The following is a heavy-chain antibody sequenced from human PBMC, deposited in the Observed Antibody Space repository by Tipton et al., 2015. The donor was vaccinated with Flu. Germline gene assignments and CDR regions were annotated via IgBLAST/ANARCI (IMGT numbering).Heavy chain of an antibody. D-gene: IGHD4-17*01. V-gene: IGHV1-18*01. CDR2: ISGYNGNT. Sequence: QVQLVQSGAEVKKPGASVKLSCKASGYSFTSYEITWVRQAPGQGLELVGWISGYNGNTKYTQKFQGRVTMTADTPTTTAFMELTSLTSADTAMYYCARKEENGAYVYFDYWGQGTLVTVSS. CDR1: GYSFTSYE. J-gene: IGHJ4*02. CDR3: ARKEENGAYVYFDY.